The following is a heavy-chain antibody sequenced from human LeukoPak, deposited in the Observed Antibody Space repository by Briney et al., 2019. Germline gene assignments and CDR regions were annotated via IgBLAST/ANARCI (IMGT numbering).Heavy chain of an antibody. CDR2: ISGSGGST. CDR1: GFTFSTYA. J-gene: IGHJ4*02. D-gene: IGHD3-3*01. V-gene: IGHV3-23*01. Sequence: GGSLRLSCAASGFTFSTYAMSWVRQAPGKGLEWVSGISGSGGSTYYADSVKGRFTISRDNSKNTLYLQMNSLRAEDTAVYYCAKDARYYDFWSGYYAPDYWGQGTLVTVSS. CDR3: AKDARYYDFWSGYYAPDY.